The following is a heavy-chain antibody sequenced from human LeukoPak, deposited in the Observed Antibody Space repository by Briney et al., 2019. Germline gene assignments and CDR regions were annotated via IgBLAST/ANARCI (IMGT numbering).Heavy chain of an antibody. D-gene: IGHD1-14*01. CDR2: ISNDASST. Sequence: PGGSLRLSCAASGFTFSNYCMHWVRQAPGKGLVWVSLISNDASSTTYADSVKGRFTISRDNTKNTLYLQMNSLRAEDTAVYYCAVGDNPGALDYWGQGTLVTVSS. V-gene: IGHV3-74*01. CDR3: AVGDNPGALDY. CDR1: GFTFSNYC. J-gene: IGHJ4*02.